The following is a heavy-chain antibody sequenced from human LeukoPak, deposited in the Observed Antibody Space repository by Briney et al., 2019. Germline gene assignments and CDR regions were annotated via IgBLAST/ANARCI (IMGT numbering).Heavy chain of an antibody. CDR1: GFSFSSYW. CDR3: AKDKESYYYDSSGTLQH. CDR2: IKQDGSEK. D-gene: IGHD3-22*01. Sequence: GGSLRLSCAASGFSFSSYWMSWVRQAPGKGLEWVANIKQDGSEKYYADSVKGRFTISRDNSKNTLYLQMNSLRAEDTAVYYCAKDKESYYYDSSGTLQHWGQGTLVTVSS. J-gene: IGHJ1*01. V-gene: IGHV3-7*01.